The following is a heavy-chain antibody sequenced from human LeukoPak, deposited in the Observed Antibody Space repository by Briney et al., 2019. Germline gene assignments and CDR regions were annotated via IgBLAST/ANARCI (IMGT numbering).Heavy chain of an antibody. CDR2: IYYSGST. V-gene: IGHV4-39*01. Sequence: SETLSLTRTVSGGSISSSSYYWGWLRQPPGRGLEWIGSIYYSGSTYYNPSLKSRVTISVDTSKNQFSLKLSSVTAADTAVYYCARHSYYGSGSYPCGGQGTLVTVSS. CDR3: ARHSYYGSGSYPC. CDR1: GGSISSSSYY. D-gene: IGHD3-10*01. J-gene: IGHJ4*02.